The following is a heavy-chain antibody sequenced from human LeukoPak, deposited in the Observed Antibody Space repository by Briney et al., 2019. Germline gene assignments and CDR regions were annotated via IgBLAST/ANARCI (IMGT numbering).Heavy chain of an antibody. V-gene: IGHV5-51*01. CDR1: GYSFTTYW. J-gene: IGHJ2*01. D-gene: IGHD6-19*01. Sequence: GESLKISCKGSGYSFTTYWIGWVRQMPGKGLEWMGIIYPGDSDTKYSPSFQGQVTFSADKSINTAYLHWSSLKASDTAMYYCARLKGWGPTHRNWYFDIWGRGTLVTVSS. CDR2: IYPGDSDT. CDR3: ARLKGWGPTHRNWYFDI.